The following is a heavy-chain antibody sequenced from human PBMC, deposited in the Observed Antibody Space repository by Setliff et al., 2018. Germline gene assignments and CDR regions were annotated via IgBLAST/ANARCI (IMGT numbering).Heavy chain of an antibody. J-gene: IGHJ3*02. CDR1: GGTFSSYA. Sequence: GASVKVSCKASGGTFSSYAISWVRQAPGQGLEWMGRIIAIFGTANYAQKFQGRVTITADKSTSKAYMELSSLRSEDTAVYYCARAVRIAARRNAFDIWGQGTMVTVSS. D-gene: IGHD6-6*01. CDR2: IIAIFGTA. CDR3: ARAVRIAARRNAFDI. V-gene: IGHV1-69*06.